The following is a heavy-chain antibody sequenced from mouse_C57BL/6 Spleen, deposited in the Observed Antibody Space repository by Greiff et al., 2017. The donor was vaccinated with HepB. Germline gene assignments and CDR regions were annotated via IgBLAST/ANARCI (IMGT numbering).Heavy chain of an antibody. D-gene: IGHD2-3*01. V-gene: IGHV1-78*01. CDR1: GYTFTDHT. J-gene: IGHJ4*01. CDR3: ASDGYSAMDY. Sequence: VQLQQSDAELVKPGASVKISCKVSGYTFTDHTIHWMKQRPDQGLEWIGYIYPRDGSTKYNEKFQGQATLTADKSSSTAYMQLNSLTSEDAAVYCCASDGYSAMDYWGQGTSVTVSS. CDR2: IYPRDGST.